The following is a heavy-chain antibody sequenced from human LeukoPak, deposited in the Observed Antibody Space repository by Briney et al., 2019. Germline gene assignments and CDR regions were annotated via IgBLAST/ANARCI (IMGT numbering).Heavy chain of an antibody. V-gene: IGHV4-61*02. D-gene: IGHD3-3*02. Sequence: SETLSLTCTVSGGSISSGSYYWSWIRQPAGKGLEWIGRIYISGSTNYNPSLKSRVTISIDTSMNQFSLNLNSVTAADTAIYYCIRGIFSFDFWGQGTLVTVSS. CDR3: IRGIFSFDF. J-gene: IGHJ4*02. CDR1: GGSISSGSYY. CDR2: IYISGST.